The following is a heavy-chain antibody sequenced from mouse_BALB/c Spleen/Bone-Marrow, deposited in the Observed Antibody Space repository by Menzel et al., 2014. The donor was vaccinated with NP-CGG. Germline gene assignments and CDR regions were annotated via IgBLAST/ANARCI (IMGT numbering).Heavy chain of an antibody. CDR2: VYHGDGDT. Sequence: VQRVESGPELVKPGASVKISCKASGYAFSSSWMNWVKQRPGQGLEWIGRVYHGDGDTNYNGKFKGKATLTTDKSSIKPRMHLSSLPSVESAVYFCARSGSSWLAYWGQGSLVTVSA. CDR3: ARSGSSWLAY. V-gene: IGHV1-82*01. D-gene: IGHD1-1*01. J-gene: IGHJ3*01. CDR1: GYAFSSSW.